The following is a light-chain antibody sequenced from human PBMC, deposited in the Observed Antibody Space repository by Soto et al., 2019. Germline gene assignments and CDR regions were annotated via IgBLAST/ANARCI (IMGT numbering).Light chain of an antibody. CDR1: QSVSSSY. V-gene: IGKV3-20*01. CDR2: GAS. CDR3: QHYGTSPTWT. Sequence: EIVLTQSPGTLSLSPGERATLSCRASQSVSSSYLAWYQQKPGQAPRLLIYGASSRATGIPDRFSGSGSGTDFTLTISRLEPEDFAEYYCQHYGTSPTWTFGQGTKVEIK. J-gene: IGKJ1*01.